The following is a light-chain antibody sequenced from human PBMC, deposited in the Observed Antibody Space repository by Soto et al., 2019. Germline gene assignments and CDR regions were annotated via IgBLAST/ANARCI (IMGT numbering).Light chain of an antibody. CDR2: DAS. CDR1: QSISSW. V-gene: IGKV1-5*01. J-gene: IGKJ1*01. Sequence: DIQMTQSPSTLSASVGDRVTITCRASQSISSWLAWYQQKPGKAPKLLIYDASSLESGVPSRFSGSGSGTEFTLTISSPKPDDFATYDCQQYQSYSRTFGQGTKVEI. CDR3: QQYQSYSRT.